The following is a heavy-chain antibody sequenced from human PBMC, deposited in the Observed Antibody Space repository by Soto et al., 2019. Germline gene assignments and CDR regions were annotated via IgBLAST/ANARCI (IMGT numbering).Heavy chain of an antibody. D-gene: IGHD6-19*01. Sequence: SETLSLTCTVSGGSISSGDYYWSWIRQPPGKGLEWIGYMYYSGSTNYNPSLKSRVTISVDTSKNQFSLKLSSVTAADTAVYYCARHGIAVTGGGSNWFDPWGQGTLVTVSS. CDR2: MYYSGST. CDR3: ARHGIAVTGGGSNWFDP. CDR1: GGSISSGDYY. J-gene: IGHJ5*02. V-gene: IGHV4-61*08.